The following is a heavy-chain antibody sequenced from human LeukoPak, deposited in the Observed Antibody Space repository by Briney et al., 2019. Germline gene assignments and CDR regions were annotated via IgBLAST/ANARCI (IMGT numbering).Heavy chain of an antibody. CDR1: GFTFSSYA. CDR3: ARRNYYYYGMDV. CDR2: IGAGGTFT. J-gene: IGHJ6*02. Sequence: GGSLRLSCTASGFTFSSYAMNWVRQAPGKGLEWVSGIGAGGTFTYYADSVKGRFTISRHNSKNTLYLQMNSLRAEDTAVYYCARRNYYYYGMDVWGQGTTVTVSS. V-gene: IGHV3-23*01.